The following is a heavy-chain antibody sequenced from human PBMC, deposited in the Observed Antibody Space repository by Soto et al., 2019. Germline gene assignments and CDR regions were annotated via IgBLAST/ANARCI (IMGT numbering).Heavy chain of an antibody. Sequence: GSLRLSCAASGFSLSSYAMDWVRQAPGKGLEWVAVISYDGSNKYYADSVKGRFTISRDNSKNTLYLQMDSLRAEDTAVYYWASLTMVRGRWFDPWGQGTLVTVSS. CDR2: ISYDGSNK. V-gene: IGHV3-30-3*01. CDR3: ASLTMVRGRWFDP. J-gene: IGHJ5*02. D-gene: IGHD3-10*01. CDR1: GFSLSSYA.